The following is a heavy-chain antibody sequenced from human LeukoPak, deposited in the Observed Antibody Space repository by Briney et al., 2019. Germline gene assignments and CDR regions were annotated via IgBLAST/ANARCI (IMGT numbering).Heavy chain of an antibody. D-gene: IGHD3-3*01. Sequence: ASVKVSCKASGYTFTSHGISWVRQAPGQGLEWMGWIRPYDDNTNYSQKFQGGVTMTTDTSTSTAYMELRSLRSDDTAVYFCARGPYDFWSGSPRSFDPWGQGTLVTVSS. CDR1: GYTFTSHG. CDR2: IRPYDDNT. V-gene: IGHV1-18*01. J-gene: IGHJ5*02. CDR3: ARGPYDFWSGSPRSFDP.